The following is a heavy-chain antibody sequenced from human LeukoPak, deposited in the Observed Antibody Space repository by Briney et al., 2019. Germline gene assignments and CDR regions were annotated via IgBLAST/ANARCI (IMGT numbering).Heavy chain of an antibody. V-gene: IGHV4-34*01. CDR3: AGTYYYGSGSYPKRYYYYSIDV. CDR2: INHSGST. CDR1: GGSFSGYY. Sequence: SETLSLTCAVYGGSFSGYYWSWIRQPPGKGLEWIGEINHSGSTNYNPSRTRRVTISVDTSKNQFSLKLSSVTAADTTVYDCAGTYYYGSGSYPKRYYYYSIDVWGKGTTVTISS. D-gene: IGHD3-10*01. J-gene: IGHJ6*03.